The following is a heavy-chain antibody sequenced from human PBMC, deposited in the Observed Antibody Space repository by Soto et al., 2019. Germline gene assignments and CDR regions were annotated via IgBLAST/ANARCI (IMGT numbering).Heavy chain of an antibody. CDR3: AHDRPRLTQQIVDVY. Sequence: QIQLVQSGAEVKKPGASVKVSCKASGYTFTEHGISWMRQAPGQGLEWVGWISAFTDYTDYAQKFRGRVTLTTDKSTSTAYMELRSLTSDDTAVYYCAHDRPRLTQQIVDVYWGQGTLVTVSS. V-gene: IGHV1-18*04. J-gene: IGHJ4*02. CDR2: ISAFTDYT. D-gene: IGHD3-16*02. CDR1: GYTFTEHG.